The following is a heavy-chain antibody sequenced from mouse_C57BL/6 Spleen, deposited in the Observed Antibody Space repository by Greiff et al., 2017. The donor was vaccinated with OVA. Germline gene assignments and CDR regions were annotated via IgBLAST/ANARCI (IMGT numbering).Heavy chain of an antibody. CDR1: GYTFTDHT. D-gene: IGHD2-3*01. Sequence: QVQLQQSDAELVKPGASVKISCKVSGYTFTDHTIHWMKQRPDQGLEWIGYIYTRDGSTKYTEKFKGKATLTADKSYSTAYMQLNSLTSEDSAVYCCARDGYPAWFAYWGQGTLVTVSA. J-gene: IGHJ3*01. CDR2: IYTRDGST. V-gene: IGHV1-78*01. CDR3: ARDGYPAWFAY.